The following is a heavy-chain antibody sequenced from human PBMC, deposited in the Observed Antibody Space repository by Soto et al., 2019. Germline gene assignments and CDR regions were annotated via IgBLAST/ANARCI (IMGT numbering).Heavy chain of an antibody. J-gene: IGHJ4*02. CDR2: IRSKAHGGTS. Sequence: GGSLRLSCTASGFTFGAYAMSWVRQAQGRGLEWVGLIRSKAHGGTSEYAESVKARFTISRDDCKSIAYLQRNRLKTEDTAVYYCSRALDPSSYYFTHYWGQGTLAAFSS. CDR3: SRALDPSSYYFTHY. D-gene: IGHD2-2*01. V-gene: IGHV3-49*04. CDR1: GFTFGAYA.